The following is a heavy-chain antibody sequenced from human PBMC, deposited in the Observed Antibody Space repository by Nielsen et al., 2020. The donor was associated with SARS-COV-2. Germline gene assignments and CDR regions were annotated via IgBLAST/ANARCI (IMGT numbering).Heavy chain of an antibody. CDR3: ARKDDYGYYYYYGMDV. D-gene: IGHD4-17*01. Sequence: ASVKVSCKASGYTFTSYYMHWVRQAPGQGLEWMGIINPSGGSTSYAQKFQGRVTMTRDTSTSTVYMELSSLRSEDTAVYYCARKDDYGYYYYYGMDVWGQGTTVTVSS. CDR1: GYTFTSYY. CDR2: INPSGGST. J-gene: IGHJ6*02. V-gene: IGHV1-46*01.